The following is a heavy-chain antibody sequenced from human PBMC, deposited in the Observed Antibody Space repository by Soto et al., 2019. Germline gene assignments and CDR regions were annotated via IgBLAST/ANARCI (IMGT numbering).Heavy chain of an antibody. D-gene: IGHD4-17*01. V-gene: IGHV1-69*13. J-gene: IGHJ5*02. CDR3: ANKYGDYVWGTWFDP. CDR2: IIPIFGTA. Sequence: ASVKVSCKASGGTFSSYAISWVRQAPGQGLEWMGGIIPIFGTANYAQKVQGRVRLTADESTSTAYMELSSLRSEDTAVYYCANKYGDYVWGTWFDPWGQGTLVTVSS. CDR1: GGTFSSYA.